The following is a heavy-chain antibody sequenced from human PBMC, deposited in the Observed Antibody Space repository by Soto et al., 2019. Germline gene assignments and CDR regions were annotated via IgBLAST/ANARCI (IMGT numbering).Heavy chain of an antibody. CDR3: ARGGRITVTGLPLDY. CDR2: INAGKGDT. Sequence: GASVKVSCKASGYIFINYAIHWVRQAPGQRLEWMGWINAGKGDTIYSQKFQDRITINRDTSASTAYMELGRLRPEDMAVYYCARGGRITVTGLPLDYWG. J-gene: IGHJ4*01. V-gene: IGHV1-3*01. D-gene: IGHD6-19*01. CDR1: GYIFINYA.